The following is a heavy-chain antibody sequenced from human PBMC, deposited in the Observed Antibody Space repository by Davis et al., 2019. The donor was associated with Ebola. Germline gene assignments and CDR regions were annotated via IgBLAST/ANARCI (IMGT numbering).Heavy chain of an antibody. CDR2: IYAGDSDT. CDR3: AKVTYYSDVNGYYYYFDY. Sequence: GESLKISCKASGYSFSTYWIGWVRQMPGKGLEWLGIIYAGDSDTRYSPSFQGQVTITVDKSIGTAYLHWGRLKASDTAMYYCAKVTYYSDVNGYYYYFDYWGQGTLVTVSS. J-gene: IGHJ4*02. V-gene: IGHV5-51*01. D-gene: IGHD3-22*01. CDR1: GYSFSTYW.